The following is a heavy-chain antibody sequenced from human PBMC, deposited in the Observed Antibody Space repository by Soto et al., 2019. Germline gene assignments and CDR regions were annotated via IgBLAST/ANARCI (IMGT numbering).Heavy chain of an antibody. J-gene: IGHJ4*02. D-gene: IGHD6-13*01. CDR3: ARGLNSEAGVTFVHYFAQ. Sequence: QVQLQESGPGVVKPSQTLSLICTVSGGSISSGGYYWTWIRQRPGKGLEMIGNIRNTGDTPYNPSLARRVDNSERESKNQFSLTLTSVTAADTDVYYCARGLNSEAGVTFVHYFAQWGQGTPVTVSS. CDR2: IRNTGDT. CDR1: GGSISSGGYY. V-gene: IGHV4-31*03.